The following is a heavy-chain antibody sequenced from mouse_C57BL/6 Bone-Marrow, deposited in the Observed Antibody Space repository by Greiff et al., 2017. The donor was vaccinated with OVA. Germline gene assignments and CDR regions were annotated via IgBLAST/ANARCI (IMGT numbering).Heavy chain of an antibody. D-gene: IGHD1-1*01. Sequence: QVQLQQSGAELVKPGASVKISCKASGYAFSSYWMNWVKQRPGKGLEWIGQIYPGDGDTNYNGKFKGKATLTADKSSSPAYMQLSSLTSEDSAVDFCARDFYYGSKDYWGQGTTLTVSS. CDR2: IYPGDGDT. V-gene: IGHV1-80*01. CDR1: GYAFSSYW. CDR3: ARDFYYGSKDY. J-gene: IGHJ2*01.